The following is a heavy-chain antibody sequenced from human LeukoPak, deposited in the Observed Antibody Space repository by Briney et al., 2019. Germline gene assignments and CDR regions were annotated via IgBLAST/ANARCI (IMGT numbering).Heavy chain of an antibody. J-gene: IGHJ4*02. V-gene: IGHV3-30*01. D-gene: IGHD6-19*01. CDR2: ISYDGSNK. CDR3: ARERSGSGWFDRVLGY. Sequence: GRSLRLSCAASGFTFSSYAMHWVRQAPGKGLEWVAVISYDGSNKYYADSVKGRFTISRDNSKNTLYLQMNSLRAEDTAVYYCARERSGSGWFDRVLGYWGQGTLVTVPS. CDR1: GFTFSSYA.